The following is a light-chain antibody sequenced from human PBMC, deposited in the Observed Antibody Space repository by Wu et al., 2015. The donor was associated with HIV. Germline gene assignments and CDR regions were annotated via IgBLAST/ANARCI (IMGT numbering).Light chain of an antibody. CDR2: GAS. J-gene: IGKJ2*01. Sequence: DIVMTQSPVTSSVSLGERATLSCWASQSISTRLAWYQQKPGQAPRLLIYGASTRATNVPARFSGSGSGTDFTLTISSLEPEDFAVYYCQQRRYWPLYTFGQGTKLEIK. CDR1: QSISTR. V-gene: IGKV3-15*01. CDR3: QQRRYWPLYT.